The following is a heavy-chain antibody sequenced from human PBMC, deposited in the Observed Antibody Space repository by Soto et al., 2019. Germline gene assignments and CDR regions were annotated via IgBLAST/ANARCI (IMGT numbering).Heavy chain of an antibody. CDR1: GLTFSSYA. V-gene: IGHV3-23*01. D-gene: IGHD1-7*01. CDR2: ISGSGSNA. CDR3: ARDPTGTTRNFDC. J-gene: IGHJ4*02. Sequence: HPGGSLRLSCAASGLTFSSYAMSWVRQAPGKGLEWVSAISGSGSNAYYADSVRGRFTISRDNSKNTLYLQMNSLRAEDTALYYCARDPTGTTRNFDCWGQGTLVTVSS.